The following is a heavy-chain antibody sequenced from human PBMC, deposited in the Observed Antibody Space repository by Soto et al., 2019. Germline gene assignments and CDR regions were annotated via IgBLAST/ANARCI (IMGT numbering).Heavy chain of an antibody. Sequence: EVQLVESGGGLVQPGGPLRLSCAASGFIFTNYWINWVRQAPGKGLEWVANINPAGSDRRYVDSVKGRFTISRDNAKNSVYLQMNSLRDYVTAVYYCASARSSVGAPGGFIEFWGQGALVTVSS. J-gene: IGHJ4*02. CDR2: INPAGSDR. V-gene: IGHV3-7*03. D-gene: IGHD1-26*01. CDR3: ASARSSVGAPGGFIEF. CDR1: GFIFTNYW.